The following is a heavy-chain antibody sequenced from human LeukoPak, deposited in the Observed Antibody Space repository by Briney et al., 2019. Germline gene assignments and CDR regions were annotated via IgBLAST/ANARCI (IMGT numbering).Heavy chain of an antibody. CDR3: AKTGGIAAAH. CDR1: GFTPSSYW. Sequence: GGSLRLSCAASGFTPSSYWMTWVRQAPGKGLEWVSAISGSGGSTYYADSVKGRFTISRDNSKNTLYLQMNSLRAEDTALYYCAKTGGIAAAHWGQGTLVTVSS. V-gene: IGHV3-23*01. D-gene: IGHD6-13*01. CDR2: ISGSGGST. J-gene: IGHJ4*02.